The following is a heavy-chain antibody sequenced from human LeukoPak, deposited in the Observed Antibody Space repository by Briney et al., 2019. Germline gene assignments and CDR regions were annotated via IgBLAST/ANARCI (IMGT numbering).Heavy chain of an antibody. CDR3: ATDAILAQYSSGWSEGFQH. CDR1: GYTLTELS. CDR2: FDPEDGET. Sequence: ASVKVSCKVSGYTLTELSMHWVRQAPGKGLEGVGGFDPEDGETIYAQKFQGRVTMTEDTSTDTAYMELSSLRSEDTAVYYCATDAILAQYSSGWSEGFQHWGQGTLVTVSS. J-gene: IGHJ1*01. D-gene: IGHD6-19*01. V-gene: IGHV1-24*01.